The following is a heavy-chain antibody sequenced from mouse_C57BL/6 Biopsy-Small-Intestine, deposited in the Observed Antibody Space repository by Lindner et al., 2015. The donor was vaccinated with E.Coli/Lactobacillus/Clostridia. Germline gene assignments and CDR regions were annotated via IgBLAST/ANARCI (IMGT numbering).Heavy chain of an antibody. CDR2: TISDSSKN. D-gene: IGHD2-3*01. CDR1: GFTFSDYG. V-gene: IGHV5-17*01. Sequence: VQLQESGGGLVKPGGSLKLSCAASGFTFSDYGMHWVRQAPEKGLEWVTYTISDSSKNYYADTVKGRFTISRDNAKNTLFLQMTSLRSEDTAMYYCTRSDGAYWGQGTLVTVSA. CDR3: TRSDGAY. J-gene: IGHJ3*01.